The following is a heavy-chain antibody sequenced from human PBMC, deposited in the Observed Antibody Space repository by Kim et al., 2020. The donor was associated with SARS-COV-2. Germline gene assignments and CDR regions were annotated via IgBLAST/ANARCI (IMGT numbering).Heavy chain of an antibody. CDR2: IYNSGTT. CDR3: ARGTYYYDSSGYYMYYFDS. D-gene: IGHD3-22*01. Sequence: SETLSLTCTVSDGSISSYYWSWIRQPPGEGLEWIGYIYNSGTTNYSPSLKSRVTISVDTSTNQFSLNLNSVTAADTAVYYCARGTYYYDSSGYYMYYFDSWGQGTLVSVST. CDR1: DGSISSYY. V-gene: IGHV4-59*01. J-gene: IGHJ4*02.